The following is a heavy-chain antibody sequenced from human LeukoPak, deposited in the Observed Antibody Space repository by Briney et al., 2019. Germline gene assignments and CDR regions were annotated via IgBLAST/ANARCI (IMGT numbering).Heavy chain of an antibody. Sequence: GGSLRLSCVASGFSISRYELNCVRQAPGEGLVWISYINSSGRNIFYTVSVKGRFTISRDNAKSSLYLEMNSLIVEDTAVYYCARDRSPGYWGQGTLVTVSS. CDR3: ARDRSPGY. CDR2: INSSGRNI. J-gene: IGHJ4*02. CDR1: GFSISRYE. V-gene: IGHV3-48*03. D-gene: IGHD2-8*02.